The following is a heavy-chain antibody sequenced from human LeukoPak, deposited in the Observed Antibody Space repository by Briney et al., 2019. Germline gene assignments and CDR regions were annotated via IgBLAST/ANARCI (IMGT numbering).Heavy chain of an antibody. V-gene: IGHV3-23*01. Sequence: GGTLRLSCAASEFDFSSHAMTWVRQAPGKGLEWVSAISISGSKTYYADSVKGRFTISRDNSKNTLYLQMNSLRAEDTAVYYCANEIRPNDYWGQGTQVTVSS. J-gene: IGHJ4*02. D-gene: IGHD4-17*01. CDR1: EFDFSSHA. CDR3: ANEIRPNDY. CDR2: ISISGSKT.